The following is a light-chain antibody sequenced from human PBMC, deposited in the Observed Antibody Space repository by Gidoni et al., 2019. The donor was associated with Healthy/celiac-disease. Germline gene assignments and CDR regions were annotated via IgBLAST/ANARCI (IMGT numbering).Light chain of an antibody. CDR2: QDS. V-gene: IGLV3-1*01. CDR3: QAWDSSTVV. Sequence: SYELTQPPSGSLSPGQTASITCSGDKLGDKYACWYQQKPGQSPVLVIYQDSKRPSGIPERFSGSNSGNTATLTISGTQAMDEADYYCQAWDSSTVVFGGGTKLTVL. J-gene: IGLJ2*01. CDR1: KLGDKY.